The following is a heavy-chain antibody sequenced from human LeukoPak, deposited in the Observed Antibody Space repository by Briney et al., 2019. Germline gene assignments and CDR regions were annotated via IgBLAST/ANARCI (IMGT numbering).Heavy chain of an antibody. Sequence: SETLSLTCTVSGYSISSGFYWGWIRQPPGKGLEWIGSIYHSGSTYHNPSLKSRVTISVDTAKNQFSLKLSSVTAADTAVYYCARSVVVGKHAFDNWGQGTMVTVSS. J-gene: IGHJ3*02. CDR2: IYHSGST. V-gene: IGHV4-38-2*02. D-gene: IGHD2-2*01. CDR1: GYSISSGFY. CDR3: ARSVVVGKHAFDN.